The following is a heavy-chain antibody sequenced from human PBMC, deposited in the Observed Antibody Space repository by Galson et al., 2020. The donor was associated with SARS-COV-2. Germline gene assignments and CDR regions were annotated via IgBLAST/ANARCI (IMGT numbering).Heavy chain of an antibody. J-gene: IGHJ6*02. D-gene: IGHD1-26*01. CDR3: ASSLIVGATGEYWYYGMDV. CDR1: GGSFSGYY. V-gene: IGHV4-34*01. CDR2: INHSGST. Sequence: SETLSLTCAVYGGSFSGYYWSWIRQPPGKGLEWIGEINHSGSTNYNPSLKSRVTISVDTSKNQFSLKLSSVTAADTAVYYCASSLIVGATGEYWYYGMDVWGQGTTVTVSS.